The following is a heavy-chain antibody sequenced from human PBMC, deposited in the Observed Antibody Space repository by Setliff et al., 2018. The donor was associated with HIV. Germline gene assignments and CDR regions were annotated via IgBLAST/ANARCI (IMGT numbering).Heavy chain of an antibody. D-gene: IGHD3-22*01. CDR3: TRGSDYYDSSGYYWSFDY. J-gene: IGHJ4*02. Sequence: GGSLRLSCAASGFTFDDYAMHWVRQAPGKGLEWVSGISWNSGDIVYADSVKGRLTISRADSKSIAYLQMNSLTTEDTAVYYCTRGSDYYDSSGYYWSFDYWGQGTLVTVSS. CDR1: GFTFDDYA. V-gene: IGHV3-9*01. CDR2: ISWNSGDI.